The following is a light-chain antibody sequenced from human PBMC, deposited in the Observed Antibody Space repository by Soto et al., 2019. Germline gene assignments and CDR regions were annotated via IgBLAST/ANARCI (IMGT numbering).Light chain of an antibody. J-gene: IGKJ1*01. Sequence: EIVMTQSPATLSVSPGERATLSCRASQSVSSNLAWYQQKPGQAPTLLIFGASARATGIPARFSGSGSGTEFTLTISSLQSEDFATYYCQQSYSFPLTFGQGTKVDLK. V-gene: IGKV3-15*01. CDR1: QSVSSN. CDR2: GAS. CDR3: QQSYSFPLT.